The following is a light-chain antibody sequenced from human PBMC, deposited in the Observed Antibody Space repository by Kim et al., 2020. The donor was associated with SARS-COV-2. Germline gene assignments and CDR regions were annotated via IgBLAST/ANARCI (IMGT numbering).Light chain of an antibody. CDR1: KVGDKY. CDR3: QAWDSSTVVV. V-gene: IGLV3-1*01. CDR2: HDI. Sequence: SCELTQAPSVSVSPGQTASITCSGDKVGDKYVSWYQQKPGQSPVLVIFHDIKRPSGIPERFSGSKSGNTATLTISGTQIMDEADYYCQAWDSSTVVVFGGGTQLTVL. J-gene: IGLJ2*01.